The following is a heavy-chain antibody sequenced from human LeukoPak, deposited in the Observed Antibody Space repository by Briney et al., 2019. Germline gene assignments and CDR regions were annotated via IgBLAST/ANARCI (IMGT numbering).Heavy chain of an antibody. CDR2: IYYSGST. D-gene: IGHD1-26*01. Sequence: SETLSLTCTVSGGSISSYYWSWIRQPLGKGLEWIGYIYYSGSTNYNPSLKSRVTISVDTSKNQFSLKLSSVAAADTAVYYCARAYSGDWFDPWGQGTLVTVSS. CDR3: ARAYSGDWFDP. V-gene: IGHV4-59*01. J-gene: IGHJ5*02. CDR1: GGSISSYY.